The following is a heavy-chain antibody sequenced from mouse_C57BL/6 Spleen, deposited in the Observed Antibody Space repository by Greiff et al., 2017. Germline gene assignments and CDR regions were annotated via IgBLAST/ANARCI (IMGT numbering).Heavy chain of an antibody. CDR2: INPNNGGT. V-gene: IGHV1-22*01. J-gene: IGHJ1*03. Sequence: VQLQQSGPELVKPGASVKLSCKASGYTFTDYNMHWVKQSPGKSLEWIGYINPNNGGTSYNQKFKGKATLTVNKASSTAYMQLRSLTSEDSAVYYCARVGGYFDVWGKGTTVTVSS. CDR3: ARVGGYFDV. CDR1: GYTFTDYN.